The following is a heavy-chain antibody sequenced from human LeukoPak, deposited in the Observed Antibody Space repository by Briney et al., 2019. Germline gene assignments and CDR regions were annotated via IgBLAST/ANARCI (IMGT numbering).Heavy chain of an antibody. V-gene: IGHV3-20*04. CDR3: AKGSRGSCRGAYCYSFDN. CDR1: RFIFDDYG. CDR2: INWNGGST. J-gene: IGHJ4*02. Sequence: GGSLRLSCAASRFIFDDYGMSWVRQAPGKGLEWVSGINWNGGSTGYADSVKGRFTISRDNAKNSLYLQMNSLRVEDTAVYYCAKGSRGSCRGAYCYSFDNWGQGAVVTVSS. D-gene: IGHD2-21*02.